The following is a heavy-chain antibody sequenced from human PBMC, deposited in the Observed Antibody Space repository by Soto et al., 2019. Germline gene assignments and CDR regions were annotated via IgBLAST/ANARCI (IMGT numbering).Heavy chain of an antibody. V-gene: IGHV3-48*03. D-gene: IGHD6-19*01. CDR1: GFTFSSYE. CDR2: ISSSGSTI. Sequence: GGSLRLSCAASGFTFSSYEMNWVRQAPGKGLEWVSYISSSGSTIYYADSVKGRFTISRDNAKNSLYLQMNSLRAEDTAVYHCAREAIAVAGLYYYYYGMDVWGQGTTVTVSS. J-gene: IGHJ6*02. CDR3: AREAIAVAGLYYYYYGMDV.